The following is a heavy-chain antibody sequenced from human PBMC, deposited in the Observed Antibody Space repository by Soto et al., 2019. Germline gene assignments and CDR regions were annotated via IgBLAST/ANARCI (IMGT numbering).Heavy chain of an antibody. V-gene: IGHV1-69*13. D-gene: IGHD3-16*01. J-gene: IGHJ6*02. CDR3: ARHLGGNHYYYGMDV. Sequence: GXSVKVSCKASGGTFSSYAISWVRQAPGQGLEWMGGIIPIFGTADYAQKFQGRVTITADDFTSTAYMELSSLRSEDTAVYYCARHLGGNHYYYGMDVWGQGTTVTV. CDR2: IIPIFGTA. CDR1: GGTFSSYA.